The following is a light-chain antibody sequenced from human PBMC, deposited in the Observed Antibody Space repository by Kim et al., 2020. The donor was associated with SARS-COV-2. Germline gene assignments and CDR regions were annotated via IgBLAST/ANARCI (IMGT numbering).Light chain of an antibody. CDR3: QYYGTSFYT. Sequence: SPGEGPTLSCGASPKVTSNSLAWYQQKPGQAPRLVIYGASHRASGIPDRFSGSGSGTDFTLTINRLGPEDFAVYYCQYYGTSFYTFGQGTKLEI. V-gene: IGKV3-20*01. CDR1: PKVTSNS. J-gene: IGKJ2*01. CDR2: GAS.